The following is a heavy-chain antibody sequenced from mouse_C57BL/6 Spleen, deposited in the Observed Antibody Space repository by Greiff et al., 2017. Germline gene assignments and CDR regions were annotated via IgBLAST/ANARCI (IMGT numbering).Heavy chain of an antibody. Sequence: DVMLVESGGGLVKPGGSLKLSCAASGFTFSSYTMSWVRQTPEKRLEWVATISGGGGNTYYPDSVKGRVTISRDNAKNTLYMQMSSLRSEDTALYYCARHGGYLDYWGQGTTLTVSS. CDR2: ISGGGGNT. CDR3: ARHGGYLDY. V-gene: IGHV5-9*01. CDR1: GFTFSSYT. J-gene: IGHJ2*01.